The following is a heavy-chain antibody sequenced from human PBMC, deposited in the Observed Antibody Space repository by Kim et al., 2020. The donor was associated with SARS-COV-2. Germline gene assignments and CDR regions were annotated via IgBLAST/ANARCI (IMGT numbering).Heavy chain of an antibody. D-gene: IGHD3-3*01. CDR2: ISAYNGNT. J-gene: IGHJ6*02. CDR1: GYTFTSYG. V-gene: IGHV1-18*01. CDR3: ARDRGQSGNGDYDFWSGYYGYGMDV. Sequence: ASVKVSCKASGYTFTSYGISWVRQAPGQGLEWMGWISAYNGNTNYAQKLQGRVTMTTDTSTSTAYMELRSLRSDDTAVYYCARDRGQSGNGDYDFWSGYYGYGMDVWGQGTTVTVSS.